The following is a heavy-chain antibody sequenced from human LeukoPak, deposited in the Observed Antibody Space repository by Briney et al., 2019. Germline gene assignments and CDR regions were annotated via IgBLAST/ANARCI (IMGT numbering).Heavy chain of an antibody. CDR2: FDPEDGET. CDR3: ARGSYYVDYYYYYMDV. J-gene: IGHJ6*03. V-gene: IGHV1-24*01. D-gene: IGHD1-26*01. Sequence: ASVKVSCKVSGYTLTELSMHWVRQAPGKGLEWMGGFDPEDGETIYAQKFQGRVTMTTDTSTSTAYMELRSLRSDDTAVYYCARGSYYVDYYYYYMDVWGKGTTVTVSS. CDR1: GYTLTELS.